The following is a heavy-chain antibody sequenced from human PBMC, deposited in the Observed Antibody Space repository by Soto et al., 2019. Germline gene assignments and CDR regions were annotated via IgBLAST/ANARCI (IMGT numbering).Heavy chain of an antibody. CDR1: GYTFTGYY. V-gene: IGHV1-2*02. J-gene: IGHJ6*02. Sequence: QVQLVQSGAEVKKPGASVNVSCKASGYTFTGYYMHWVRQAPGQGLEWMGWINPNSGDTNYAQKFQGRVTMTRDTSISTAYMELRSLRSDDAAVYYCVSGGGYYFSSGYVPMDVWGQGTTVTVFS. CDR3: VSGGGYYFSSGYVPMDV. CDR2: INPNSGDT. D-gene: IGHD3-3*01.